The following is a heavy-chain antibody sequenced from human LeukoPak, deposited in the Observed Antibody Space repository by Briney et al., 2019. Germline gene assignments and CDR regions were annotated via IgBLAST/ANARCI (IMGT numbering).Heavy chain of an antibody. V-gene: IGHV3-23*01. Sequence: GGSLRLSCAASGFTFSSYAMSWVRQAPGKGLEWVSAISGSGENTNYADSVKGRFTMSRDNSRNMLYLQMNSLRDEDTAKYYCAKTVSGSYNQGGDHWGQGTLVTVSS. D-gene: IGHD3-10*01. CDR1: GFTFSSYA. CDR3: AKTVSGSYNQGGDH. CDR2: ISGSGENT. J-gene: IGHJ4*02.